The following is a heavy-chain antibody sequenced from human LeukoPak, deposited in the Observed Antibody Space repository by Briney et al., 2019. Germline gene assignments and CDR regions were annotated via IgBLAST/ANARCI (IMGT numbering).Heavy chain of an antibody. V-gene: IGHV3-33*01. CDR2: IWYDGSNK. J-gene: IGHJ4*02. CDR3: ARDRNSDTAMVH. Sequence: PGGSLRLSCAASGFTFSSYGMHWVRQAPGKGLEWVAAIWYDGSNKYYADSVKGRFTISRDNSKNTLYLQMNSLRAEDTAVYYCARDRNSDTAMVHWGQGTLVTVSS. D-gene: IGHD5-18*01. CDR1: GFTFSSYG.